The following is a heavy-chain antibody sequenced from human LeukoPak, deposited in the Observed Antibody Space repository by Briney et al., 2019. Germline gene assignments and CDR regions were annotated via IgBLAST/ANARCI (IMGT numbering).Heavy chain of an antibody. CDR1: GYSISSGYY. V-gene: IGHV4-38-2*01. Sequence: SETLSLTCAVSGYSISSGYYWGWIRQPPGKGLEWIGSIYHSGSTYYNPSLKSRVTISVDTSKNQFSLKLSSVTAADTAVYYCARVYYGVVYWGQGTLVTVSS. J-gene: IGHJ4*02. CDR2: IYHSGST. CDR3: ARVYYGVVY. D-gene: IGHD3-10*01.